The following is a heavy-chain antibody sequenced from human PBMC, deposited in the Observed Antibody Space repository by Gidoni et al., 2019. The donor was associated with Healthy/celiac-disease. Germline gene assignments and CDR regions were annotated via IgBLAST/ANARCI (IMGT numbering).Heavy chain of an antibody. CDR3: ARLWDGDYGY. CDR1: GFTFSSYS. D-gene: IGHD4-17*01. CDR2: ISSSSSYI. J-gene: IGHJ4*02. V-gene: IGHV3-21*01. Sequence: EVQLVESGGGLVKPGGSLRLSCAASGFTFSSYSMNWVRPAPGKGLEWVSSISSSSSYIYYADSVKGRFTISRDNAKNSLYLQMNSLRAEDTAVYYCARLWDGDYGYWGQGTLVTVSS.